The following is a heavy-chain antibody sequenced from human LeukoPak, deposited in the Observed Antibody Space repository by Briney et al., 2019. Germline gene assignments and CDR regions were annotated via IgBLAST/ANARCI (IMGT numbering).Heavy chain of an antibody. CDR1: LYTATINS. Sequence: PGGSLRLSCAHPLYTATINSMCTVCQAPGKGLEWVSTIYSGGTTYYADSVMGRFTISRHNSRNTLYLQMNSLRAEDTAVYYCARVATATDNYTVPWGQGTLVTVSS. D-gene: IGHD5-18*01. CDR2: IYSGGTT. J-gene: IGHJ1*01. V-gene: IGHV3-53*04. CDR3: ARVATATDNYTVP.